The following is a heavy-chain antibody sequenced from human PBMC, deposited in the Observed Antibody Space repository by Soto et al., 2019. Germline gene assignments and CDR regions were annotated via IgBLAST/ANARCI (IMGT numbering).Heavy chain of an antibody. CDR1: GGTFSNYA. V-gene: IGHV1-69*15. CDR2: IIPIFGSA. D-gene: IGHD2-21*01. J-gene: IGHJ5*02. Sequence: QVQLVQSGAEVKKPGSSVKVSCKASGGTFSNYAITWVRQAPGQGLEWLGRIIPIFGSANYAQKFQGRVTIPADESTTTANMELSSLRSDDTAVYDCAKDGGEDGSCGNWFDPWGQGALVTVSS. CDR3: AKDGGEDGSCGNWFDP.